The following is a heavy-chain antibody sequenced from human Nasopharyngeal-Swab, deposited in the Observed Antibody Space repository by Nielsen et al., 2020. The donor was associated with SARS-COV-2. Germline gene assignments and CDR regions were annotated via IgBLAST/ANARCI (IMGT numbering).Heavy chain of an antibody. CDR3: ARGAVHHRLDL. Sequence: WVRQSPGQGPEWLGLIIPSEGSTAYAQKFQGRVTMTRDTSTSTAYMELSSLRSDDTAVYFCARGAVHHRLDLWGQGTRVTVSS. CDR2: IIPSEGST. V-gene: IGHV1-46*01. J-gene: IGHJ5*02.